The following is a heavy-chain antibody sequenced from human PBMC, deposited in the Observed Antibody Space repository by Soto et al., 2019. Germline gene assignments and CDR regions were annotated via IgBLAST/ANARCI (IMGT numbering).Heavy chain of an antibody. Sequence: GASVKVSCKASGYTFTIYAMPWVRQAPGQRLEWMGWINAGNGNTKYSQKFQGRVTITRDTSASTAYMELSSLRSEDTAVYYCARAVTDYYDSSGYPPPYYFDYWGQGTLVTVSS. V-gene: IGHV1-3*01. D-gene: IGHD3-22*01. CDR3: ARAVTDYYDSSGYPPPYYFDY. CDR1: GYTFTIYA. J-gene: IGHJ4*02. CDR2: INAGNGNT.